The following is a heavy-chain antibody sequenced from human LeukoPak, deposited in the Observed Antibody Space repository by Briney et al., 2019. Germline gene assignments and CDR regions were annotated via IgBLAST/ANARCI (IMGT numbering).Heavy chain of an antibody. CDR2: ISGSGGST. CDR1: GFTFSSYG. Sequence: PGGSLRLSCAASGFTFSSYGMSWVRQAPGKGLEWVSAISGSGGSTYYADSVKGRFTISRDNSKNTLYLQMNSLRAEDTAVYYCARDLEWGYNYFDYWGQGTLVTVSS. D-gene: IGHD3-3*01. J-gene: IGHJ4*02. V-gene: IGHV3-23*01. CDR3: ARDLEWGYNYFDY.